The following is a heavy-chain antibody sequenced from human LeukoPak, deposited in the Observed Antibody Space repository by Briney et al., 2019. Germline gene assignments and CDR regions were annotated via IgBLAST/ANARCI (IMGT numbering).Heavy chain of an antibody. CDR3: ASQVRIAVAEANAFDI. Sequence: GGSLRLSCAASGFTFSSYSMNWVRQAPGKGLEWVSSISSSSSYIYYADSVKGRFTISRDNAKNSLYLQMNSLRAEDTAVYYCASQVRIAVAEANAFDIWGQGTMVTVSS. CDR1: GFTFSSYS. J-gene: IGHJ3*02. CDR2: ISSSSSYI. D-gene: IGHD6-19*01. V-gene: IGHV3-21*01.